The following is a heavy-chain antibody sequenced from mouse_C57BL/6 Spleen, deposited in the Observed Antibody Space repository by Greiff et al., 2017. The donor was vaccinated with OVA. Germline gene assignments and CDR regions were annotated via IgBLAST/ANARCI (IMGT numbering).Heavy chain of an antibody. CDR2: IYIGNGCT. CDR1: GYTFTSYG. Sequence: DVKLQESGAELVRPGSSVKMSCKTSGYTFTSYGINWVKQRPGQGLEWIGNIYIGNGCTEYNEKFKGKATLTLDTSSSTAYMHLSSLTSEDSAIYSCARHQATYYFDYWGQGTTLTVSS. D-gene: IGHD6-1*01. J-gene: IGHJ2*01. V-gene: IGHV1-58*01. CDR3: ARHQATYYFDY.